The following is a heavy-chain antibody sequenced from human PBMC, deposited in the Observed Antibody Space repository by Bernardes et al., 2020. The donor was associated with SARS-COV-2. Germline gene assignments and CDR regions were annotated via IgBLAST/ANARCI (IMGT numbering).Heavy chain of an antibody. CDR3: AKGDYYDSSGYYYLFDY. CDR2: ISASGGST. CDR1: GFTFSSYA. D-gene: IGHD3-22*01. J-gene: IGHJ4*02. Sequence: GGSLRLSCAASGFTFSSYAMSWVRQAPGKGLEWVSAISASGGSTYYADSVKGRFTISRDNSKNALYLQMNSLRAEDTAVYYCAKGDYYDSSGYYYLFDYWGQGTLVTVSS. V-gene: IGHV3-23*01.